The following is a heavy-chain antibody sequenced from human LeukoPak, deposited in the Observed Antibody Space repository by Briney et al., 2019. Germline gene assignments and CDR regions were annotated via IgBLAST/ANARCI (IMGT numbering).Heavy chain of an antibody. CDR3: ATYYCSTTSCYPYFFDY. CDR1: GYTFTSYY. J-gene: IGHJ4*02. Sequence: GASVKVSCKASGYTFTSYYMHWVRQAPGQGLEWMGIINPSGGSTSYAQKFQGRVTMTTDTSTSTAHMELRSLRSDDTAVYYCATYYCSTTSCYPYFFDYWGQGTLVTVSS. V-gene: IGHV1-46*01. CDR2: INPSGGST. D-gene: IGHD2-2*01.